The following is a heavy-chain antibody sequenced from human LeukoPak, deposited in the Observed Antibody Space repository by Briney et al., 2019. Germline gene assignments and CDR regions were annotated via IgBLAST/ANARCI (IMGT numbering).Heavy chain of an antibody. CDR3: AGVAHDLYPYYFDY. CDR2: IYYSGTT. CDR1: GGSISSSSYY. V-gene: IGHV4-39*07. J-gene: IGHJ4*02. Sequence: PSETLSLTCTVSGGSISSSSYYWGWIRQPPGKGLEWIGTIYYSGTTYYNPSLKSRVTFSVDTSKNQFSLNMRFVTAADTAVYYCAGVAHDLYPYYFDYWGQGTLVTVSS. D-gene: IGHD3-10*01.